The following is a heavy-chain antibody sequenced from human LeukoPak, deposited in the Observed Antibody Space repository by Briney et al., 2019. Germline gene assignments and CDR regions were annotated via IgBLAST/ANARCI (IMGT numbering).Heavy chain of an antibody. CDR3: ARAGDVYYFDY. J-gene: IGHJ4*02. V-gene: IGHV4-61*01. CDR1: GGSVSSGSYY. CDR2: IYYSGST. Sequence: SETLSLTCTVSGGSVSSGSYYWSWIRQPPGKGLEWIGYIYYSGSTNYNPSLKSRVTISVDTSKNQFSLKLSSVTAADTAVYYCARAGDVYYFDYWGQGTLVTVSS.